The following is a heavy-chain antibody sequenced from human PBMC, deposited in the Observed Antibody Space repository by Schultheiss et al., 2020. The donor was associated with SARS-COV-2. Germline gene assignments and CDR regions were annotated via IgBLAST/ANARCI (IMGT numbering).Heavy chain of an antibody. CDR1: GFTFSSYG. V-gene: IGHV3-30*12. CDR2: ISYDGSNK. Sequence: GGSLRLSCAASGFTFSSYGMHWVRQAPGKGLEWVAVISYDGSNKYYADSVKGRFTISRDNSKNTLYLQMNSLRAEDTAVYYCARDAQCSGGSCYSAGLDPWGQGTLVTVSS. D-gene: IGHD2-15*01. CDR3: ARDAQCSGGSCYSAGLDP. J-gene: IGHJ5*02.